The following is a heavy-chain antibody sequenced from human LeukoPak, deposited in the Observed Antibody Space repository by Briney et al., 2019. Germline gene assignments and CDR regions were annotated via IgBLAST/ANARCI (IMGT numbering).Heavy chain of an antibody. CDR1: GFTFSSYG. V-gene: IGHV3-30*18. D-gene: IGHD4-17*01. CDR3: AKDSPNGYGANDLDY. CDR2: ISYDGSNK. Sequence: GGSLRLSCAASGFTFSSYGMHWVRQAPGKGLEWVAVISYDGSNKYYADSVKGRFTISRDNSKNTLYLQMNSLRAEDTAVYYCAKDSPNGYGANDLDYWGQGTLVTVSS. J-gene: IGHJ4*02.